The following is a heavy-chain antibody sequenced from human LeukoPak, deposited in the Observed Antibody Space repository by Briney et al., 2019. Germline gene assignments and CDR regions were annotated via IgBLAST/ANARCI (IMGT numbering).Heavy chain of an antibody. V-gene: IGHV3-21*01. J-gene: IGHJ4*02. CDR2: ISSSSSYI. Sequence: GGSLRLSCAASGFTFSSYSMNWVRQAPGKGLEWVSSISSSSSYIYYADSVKGRFTISRDNAKNSLYLQMNSLRAEDTAVYYCAKDISGDTAMVNYFDYWGQGTLVTVSS. D-gene: IGHD5-18*01. CDR1: GFTFSSYS. CDR3: AKDISGDTAMVNYFDY.